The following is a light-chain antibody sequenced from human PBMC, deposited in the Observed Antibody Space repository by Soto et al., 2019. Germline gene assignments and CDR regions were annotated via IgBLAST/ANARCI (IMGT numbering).Light chain of an antibody. CDR1: QTISSW. Sequence: DIQMTQSPSTLSGSVGDRVTSTCRVSQTISSWLALYQQKPGKSPKLLIYNASTLKSGVPSRFSGSGSGTEFTLTISSLQPDDFATYYCQHYNSYSDAFGQGTKV. CDR2: NAS. J-gene: IGKJ1*01. V-gene: IGKV1-5*03. CDR3: QHYNSYSDA.